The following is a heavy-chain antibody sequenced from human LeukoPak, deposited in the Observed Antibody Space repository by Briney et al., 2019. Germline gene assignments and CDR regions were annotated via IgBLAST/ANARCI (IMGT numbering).Heavy chain of an antibody. J-gene: IGHJ4*02. CDR3: ARSPKSYYYDSSGPTDY. CDR2: IYYSGST. V-gene: IGHV4-39*01. Sequence: PSETLSLTCSVSGGSISSDTYYWGCIRQPPGKGLEWIGSIYYSGSTYYNPSLKSRVTISVDTSKNQFSLKLSSVTAADTAVYYCARSPKSYYYDSSGPTDYWGQGTLVTVSS. D-gene: IGHD3-22*01. CDR1: GGSISSDTYY.